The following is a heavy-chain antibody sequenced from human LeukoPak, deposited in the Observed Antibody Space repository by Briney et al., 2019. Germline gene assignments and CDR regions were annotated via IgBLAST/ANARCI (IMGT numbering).Heavy chain of an antibody. Sequence: GGSLRLSCAASGFTFSTYWMHWVRQAPGKGLVWVSRINHDGSSAIYADSVKGRFTISRDNAKNKLYLQMNSLRAEDTAVYYCTRSRDYNSGSYPGFWGQGILVTVSS. D-gene: IGHD3-10*01. J-gene: IGHJ4*02. CDR3: TRSRDYNSGSYPGF. CDR2: INHDGSSA. CDR1: GFTFSTYW. V-gene: IGHV3-74*01.